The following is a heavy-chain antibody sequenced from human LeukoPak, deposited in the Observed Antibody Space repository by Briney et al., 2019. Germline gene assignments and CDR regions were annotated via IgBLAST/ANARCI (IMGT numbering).Heavy chain of an antibody. CDR2: ISGSGGST. D-gene: IGHD1-26*01. Sequence: PGGSVRLSCAASGYTFSSYAMRWVRQAPGRGLEWVSAISGSGGSTHYADSVKGRFTISRDNSKNTLYLQMNSLRAEDTAVYYCAKDRQVGGPYGYSGQGTLVTVSS. CDR1: GYTFSSYA. J-gene: IGHJ4*02. CDR3: AKDRQVGGPYGY. V-gene: IGHV3-23*01.